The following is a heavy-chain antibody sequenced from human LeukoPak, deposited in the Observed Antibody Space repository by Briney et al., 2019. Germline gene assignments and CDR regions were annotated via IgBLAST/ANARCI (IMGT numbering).Heavy chain of an antibody. Sequence: PGGSLRLSCAASGFTFSSYAMSWVRQAPGKGLEWVSGISGSGGSTYYADSVKGRFTISRDNSKNTLYLQMNSLRAEDTAVYYCAKDCMVCGVCASEDWFDPWGQGTLVTVSS. D-gene: IGHD3-10*01. CDR3: AKDCMVCGVCASEDWFDP. J-gene: IGHJ5*02. CDR2: ISGSGGST. V-gene: IGHV3-23*01. CDR1: GFTFSSYA.